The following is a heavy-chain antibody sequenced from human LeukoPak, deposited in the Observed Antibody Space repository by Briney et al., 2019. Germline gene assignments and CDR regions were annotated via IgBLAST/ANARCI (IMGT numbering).Heavy chain of an antibody. CDR2: IIPIFGTA. D-gene: IGHD3-10*01. CDR1: GGTFSSYA. J-gene: IGHJ4*02. Sequence: SVKVSCKASGGTFSSYAISWVRQAPGQGLEWMGGIIPIFGTANYAQKFQGRVTMTRDTSTSTAYMELSSLRSEDTAVYYCARLMGTGGLEDYWGQGTLVTVSS. CDR3: ARLMGTGGLEDY. V-gene: IGHV1-69*05.